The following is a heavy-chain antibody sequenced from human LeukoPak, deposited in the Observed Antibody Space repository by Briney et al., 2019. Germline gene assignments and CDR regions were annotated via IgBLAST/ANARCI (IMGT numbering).Heavy chain of an antibody. V-gene: IGHV1-69*01. Sequence: SVKVSCKASGGSFSSYAISWVRQAPGQGLEWMGGIVPVFGTANYARKFQGRLTITADDSTTTAYMELSSLRSDDTAVYYCARGSASNWPVDYWGQGTLVTVSS. CDR2: IVPVFGTA. CDR1: GGSFSSYA. D-gene: IGHD6-13*01. J-gene: IGHJ4*02. CDR3: ARGSASNWPVDY.